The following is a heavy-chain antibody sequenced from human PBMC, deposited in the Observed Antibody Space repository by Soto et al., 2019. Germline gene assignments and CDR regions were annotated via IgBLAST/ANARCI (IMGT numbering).Heavy chain of an antibody. CDR3: ARPVSGWHENYYYYYMDV. Sequence: QVQLQESGPGLVKPSGTLSLTCAVSSGSISSSNWWSWVRQPPGKGLEWIGEIYHSGSTNYNPSLKSRVTISVDKSKNQFSLKLSSVTAADTAVYYCARPVSGWHENYYYYYMDVWGKGTTVTVSS. J-gene: IGHJ6*03. CDR1: SGSISSSNW. CDR2: IYHSGST. V-gene: IGHV4-4*02. D-gene: IGHD6-19*01.